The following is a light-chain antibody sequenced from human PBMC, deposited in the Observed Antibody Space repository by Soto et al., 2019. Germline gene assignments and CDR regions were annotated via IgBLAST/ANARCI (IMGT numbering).Light chain of an antibody. V-gene: IGKV3D-20*02. CDR2: GAS. CDR3: QQRSNWPIT. CDR1: QSVSNTY. Sequence: EIVLTQSPGTLSLSPGGRATLSCRPSQSVSNTYFAWYQQKPGQAPRLLIYGASSRATGIPDRFSGSGSGTDFTLTISSLEPEDFAVYYCQQRSNWPITFGQGTRLEIK. J-gene: IGKJ5*01.